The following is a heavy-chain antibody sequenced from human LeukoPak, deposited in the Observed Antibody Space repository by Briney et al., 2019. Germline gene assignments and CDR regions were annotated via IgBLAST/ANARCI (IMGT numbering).Heavy chain of an antibody. J-gene: IGHJ6*03. CDR3: ARAFYPGYYSYMAV. Sequence: SETLSLTCTVSGGSISPYYWSWIRQPPGKGLEWIGYIYYSGSTNYNPSHKSRVTISVETYKNQFSLKLSSVTAADTAVYYCARAFYPGYYSYMAVWGKGTTVTVSS. CDR1: GGSISPYY. CDR2: IYYSGST. D-gene: IGHD3-3*02. V-gene: IGHV4-59*01.